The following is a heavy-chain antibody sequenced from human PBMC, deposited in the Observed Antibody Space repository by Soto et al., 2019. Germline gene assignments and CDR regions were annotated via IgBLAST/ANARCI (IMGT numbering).Heavy chain of an antibody. J-gene: IGHJ3*02. Sequence: ASVKVSCKASGYTFTSYGISWVRQAPGQGLEWMGWISAYNGNTNYAQKLQGRVTMTTDTSTSTAYMELRSLGSDDTAVYYCARDDSSGYEIDDAFDIWGQGTMVTVSS. V-gene: IGHV1-18*01. CDR3: ARDDSSGYEIDDAFDI. CDR2: ISAYNGNT. CDR1: GYTFTSYG. D-gene: IGHD3-22*01.